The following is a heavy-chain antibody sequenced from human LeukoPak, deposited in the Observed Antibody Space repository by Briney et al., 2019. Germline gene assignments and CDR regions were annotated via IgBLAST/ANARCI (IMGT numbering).Heavy chain of an antibody. Sequence: GVSLRLLCAVSDFRYITQPMRWAPQARGKARECVSTISGGGDATYYADSVKGRFTISRDNSKNTLYLQMNSLRVEDTAVYYCARDSSMLRGPLVIYYFDFWGQGTLVTVSS. CDR2: ISGGGDAT. V-gene: IGHV3-23*01. CDR3: ARDSSMLRGPLVIYYFDF. J-gene: IGHJ4*02. D-gene: IGHD3-10*01. CDR1: DFRYITQP.